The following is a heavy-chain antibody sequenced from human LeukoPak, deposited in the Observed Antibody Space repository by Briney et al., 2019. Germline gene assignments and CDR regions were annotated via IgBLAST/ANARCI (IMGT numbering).Heavy chain of an antibody. Sequence: GGSLRLSCAASGFTFSSYAMHWVRQAPGKGLEWVAVISYDGSNKYYADSVNGRFTISRDNSKNTLYLQMNSLRAEDTAVYYCARDRYGDYGDFDYWGQGTLVTVSS. J-gene: IGHJ4*02. V-gene: IGHV3-30*04. CDR2: ISYDGSNK. CDR1: GFTFSSYA. CDR3: ARDRYGDYGDFDY. D-gene: IGHD4-17*01.